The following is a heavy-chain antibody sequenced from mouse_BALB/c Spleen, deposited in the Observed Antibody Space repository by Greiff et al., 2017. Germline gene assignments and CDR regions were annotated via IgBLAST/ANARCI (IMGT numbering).Heavy chain of an antibody. V-gene: IGHV5-6*01. D-gene: IGHD2-10*02. Sequence: DVHLVESGGDLVKPGGSLKLSCAASGFTFSSYGMSWVRQTPDKRLEWVATISSGGSYTYYPDSVKGRFTISRDNAKNTLYLQMSSLKSEDTAMYYCARSPYGNYSYYFDYWGQGTTLTVSS. J-gene: IGHJ2*01. CDR3: ARSPYGNYSYYFDY. CDR1: GFTFSSYG. CDR2: ISSGGSYT.